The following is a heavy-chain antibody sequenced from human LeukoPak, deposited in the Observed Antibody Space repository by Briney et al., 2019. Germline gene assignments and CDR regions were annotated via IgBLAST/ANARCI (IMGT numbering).Heavy chain of an antibody. J-gene: IGHJ6*02. CDR2: ISGGGSNT. CDR3: AKNGRPPVYYYYGMDV. V-gene: IGHV3-23*01. Sequence: GRSLRLSCAASGFTFSSYAMSWVRQAPGKGLEWVSAISGGGSNTYYTDSVKGRFTISRDNSKNTLYLQMNSLRAEDTAVYYCAKNGRPPVYYYYGMDVWGQGTTVTVSS. CDR1: GFTFSSYA.